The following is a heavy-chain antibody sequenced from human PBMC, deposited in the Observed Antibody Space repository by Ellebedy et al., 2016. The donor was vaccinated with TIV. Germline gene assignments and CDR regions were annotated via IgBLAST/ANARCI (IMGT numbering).Heavy chain of an antibody. D-gene: IGHD2-21*02. CDR3: ARLGHCGGVCYSFDY. CDR1: GGSISSYH. J-gene: IGHJ4*02. V-gene: IGHV4-59*08. Sequence: MPSETLSLTCTVSGGSISSYHWSWIRQPPGKGLEWIGYIYYSGSTSYNPSLKSRVTISVDMPKNQFSLKLTSVTAADTAVYYCARLGHCGGVCYSFDYWGQGTLVTVSS. CDR2: IYYSGST.